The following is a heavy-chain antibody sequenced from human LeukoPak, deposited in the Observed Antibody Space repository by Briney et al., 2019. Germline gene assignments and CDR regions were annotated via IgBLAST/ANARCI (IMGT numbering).Heavy chain of an antibody. CDR2: IRNKANSYTT. V-gene: IGHV3-72*01. J-gene: IGHJ4*02. D-gene: IGHD5-18*01. CDR1: GFTFSDHY. Sequence: GGSLRLSCAASGFTFSDHYMDWVRQAPGKGLEWVGRIRNKANSYTTEYATSVKGRFTISRDDSKNSLYLHMNSLKTDDTAVYYCVRAGYSYGYNDYWGQGTLVAVSS. CDR3: VRAGYSYGYNDY.